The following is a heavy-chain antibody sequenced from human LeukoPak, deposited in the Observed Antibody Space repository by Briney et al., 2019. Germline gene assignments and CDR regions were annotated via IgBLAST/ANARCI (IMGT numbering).Heavy chain of an antibody. CDR3: ARRGSSHPYYYYMDV. V-gene: IGHV5-51*01. CDR1: GYSFTSYW. Sequence: GESLKISCKGSGYSFTSYWIGWVRQMPGKGLEWMGIIYPGDSDTRYSPSFQGQVTISADKSISTVYLQWSSLKASDTAMYYCARRGSSHPYYYYMDVWGKGTTVTVSS. J-gene: IGHJ6*03. D-gene: IGHD6-6*01. CDR2: IYPGDSDT.